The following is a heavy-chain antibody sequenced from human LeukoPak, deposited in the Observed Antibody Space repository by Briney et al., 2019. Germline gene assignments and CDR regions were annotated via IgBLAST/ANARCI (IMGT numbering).Heavy chain of an antibody. D-gene: IGHD2-2*02. CDR3: ARGFGYCSSTSCYTGYYYYYMDV. CDR1: GYTFISYG. J-gene: IGHJ6*03. CDR2: IIPIFGTA. Sequence: SVKVSCKASGYTFISYGISWVRQAPGQGLEWMGGIIPIFGTANYAQKFQGRVTITADESTSTAYMELSSLRSEDTAVYYCARGFGYCSSTSCYTGYYYYYMDVWGKGTTVTVSS. V-gene: IGHV1-69*13.